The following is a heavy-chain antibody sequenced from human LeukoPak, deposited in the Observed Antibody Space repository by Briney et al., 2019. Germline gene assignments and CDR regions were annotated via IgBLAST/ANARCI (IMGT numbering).Heavy chain of an antibody. J-gene: IGHJ3*02. CDR1: GGSISSRSYN. D-gene: IGHD2-8*01. CDR3: ARHNGLDAFDI. V-gene: IGHV4-39*01. Sequence: PWETLSLTCTVSGGSISSRSYNWGWIRQPPGKGLEWIGSIYYSGTTYYNPSLKSRVTISVDTSKNQFSLKLSSVTAADTAVYYCARHNGLDAFDIWGQGTIVTVSS. CDR2: IYYSGTT.